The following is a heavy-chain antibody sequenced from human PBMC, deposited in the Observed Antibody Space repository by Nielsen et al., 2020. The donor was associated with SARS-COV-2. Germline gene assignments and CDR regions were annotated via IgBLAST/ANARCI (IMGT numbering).Heavy chain of an antibody. Sequence: SVKVSCKASGGTFRDYGIIWVRQAPGQGLEWMGGINPMYGTSHYAQNFQGRVTITADESTSTVYMELGSLTSEDTAVYYCARDGDGWEADYWGQGTLVTVSS. J-gene: IGHJ4*01. CDR2: INPMYGTS. CDR1: GGTFRDYG. V-gene: IGHV1-69*13. CDR3: ARDGDGWEADY. D-gene: IGHD1-26*01.